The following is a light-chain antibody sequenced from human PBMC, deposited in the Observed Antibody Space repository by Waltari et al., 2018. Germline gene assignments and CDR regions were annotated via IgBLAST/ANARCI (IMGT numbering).Light chain of an antibody. Sequence: EIVLTQSPGTLSLSPGERATLFCRASQSVSSSYLAWYQQEPGQAPRLLVYGASNRATGIPDRFSGSGSGTDFSLTISRLEPEDFAVYYCQQFGTSPETFGQGTRLEIK. J-gene: IGKJ5*01. CDR3: QQFGTSPET. V-gene: IGKV3-20*01. CDR2: GAS. CDR1: QSVSSSY.